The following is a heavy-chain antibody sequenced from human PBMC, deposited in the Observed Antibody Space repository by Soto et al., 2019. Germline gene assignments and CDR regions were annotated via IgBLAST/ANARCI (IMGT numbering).Heavy chain of an antibody. CDR3: ARGGVVDFDP. Sequence: QVQLQESGPGLVKPSETLSLTCTVSGDSVTSGTYFWPWIRQPPGKGLEWIGYIYYSGHTRYNPSRESRVTTSLPTLKNQCALQLNSGTAADTAVDYCARGGVVDFDPWGQGTRVTVSS. V-gene: IGHV4-61*01. CDR2: IYYSGHT. D-gene: IGHD2-21*01. CDR1: GDSVTSGTYF. J-gene: IGHJ5*02.